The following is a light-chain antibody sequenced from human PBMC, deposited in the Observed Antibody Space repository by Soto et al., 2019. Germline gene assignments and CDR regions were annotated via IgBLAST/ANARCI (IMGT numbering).Light chain of an antibody. J-gene: IGKJ3*01. CDR3: QQRSFT. CDR1: QSVSSY. V-gene: IGKV3-11*01. Sequence: EIVLTQSPATLSLSPGERATLSCRASQSVSSYLAWYQQKPGQAPRLLIYDASNRATGIPARFSGSGSGTDFTLTISSLEPADFAVYYCQQRSFTFGPGTKVDIK. CDR2: DAS.